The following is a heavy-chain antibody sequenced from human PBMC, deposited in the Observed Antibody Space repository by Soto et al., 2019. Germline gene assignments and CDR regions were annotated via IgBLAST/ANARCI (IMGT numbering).Heavy chain of an antibody. CDR2: IYHSGST. Sequence: SETLSLTCAVSSGSISSSNWWSWVRQPPGKGLEWIGEIYHSGSTNYNPSLKSRVTVSVDKSKNQFSLKLSSVTAADTAVYYCARDRRYSSSSELDYWGQGTLVTVSS. CDR1: SGSISSSNW. J-gene: IGHJ4*02. CDR3: ARDRRYSSSSELDY. D-gene: IGHD6-6*01. V-gene: IGHV4-4*02.